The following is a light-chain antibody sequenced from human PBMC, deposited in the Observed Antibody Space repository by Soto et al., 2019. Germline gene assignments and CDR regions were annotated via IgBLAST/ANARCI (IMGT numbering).Light chain of an antibody. CDR1: QSISSW. Sequence: DIQMTQSPSTLSASVGDRVTITCRASQSISSWLAWYQQKPGKAPKLLIYKASSLESGVPSRFSGSGSGTEFTLTISSLQPDDFATYYCQQYNSYSPLTFGGG. V-gene: IGKV1-5*03. J-gene: IGKJ4*01. CDR2: KAS. CDR3: QQYNSYSPLT.